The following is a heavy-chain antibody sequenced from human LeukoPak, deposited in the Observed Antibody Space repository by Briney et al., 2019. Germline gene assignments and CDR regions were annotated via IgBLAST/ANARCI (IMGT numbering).Heavy chain of an antibody. CDR1: GYTFTSYA. J-gene: IGHJ6*02. D-gene: IGHD5-18*01. CDR3: ARSNVDTAMYYYYGMDV. Sequence: ASVKVSCTASGYTFTSYAMHWVRQAPGQRLEWMGWINAGNGNTKYSQKFQGRVTITRDTSASTAYMELSSLRSEDTAVYYCARSNVDTAMYYYYGMDVWGQGTTVTVSS. CDR2: INAGNGNT. V-gene: IGHV1-3*01.